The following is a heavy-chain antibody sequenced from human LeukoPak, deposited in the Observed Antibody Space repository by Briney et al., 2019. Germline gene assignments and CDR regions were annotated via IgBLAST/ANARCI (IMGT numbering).Heavy chain of an antibody. CDR2: INPNSGGT. Sequence: GASVKVSCKASGYTFTGYYMHWVRQAPGQGLEWMGWINPNSGGTNYAQKFQGRVTMTRDTSISTAYMELSRLRSDETAVYYCARGPEIAVAGKGGYYYYYYMDVWGKGTTVTVSS. V-gene: IGHV1-2*02. J-gene: IGHJ6*03. D-gene: IGHD6-19*01. CDR1: GYTFTGYY. CDR3: ARGPEIAVAGKGGYYYYYYMDV.